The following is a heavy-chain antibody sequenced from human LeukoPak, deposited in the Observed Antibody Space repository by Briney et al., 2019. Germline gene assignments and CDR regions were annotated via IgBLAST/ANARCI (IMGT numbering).Heavy chain of an antibody. Sequence: GASVKVSCKASGYTFTGYYMHWVRQAPGQGLEWMGWINPNSGGTNYAQKFQGWVTMTRDTSISTAYMELSRLRSDDTAVYYCARAFPCSSTSCSNWFDPWGQGTLVTVSS. J-gene: IGHJ5*02. CDR3: ARAFPCSSTSCSNWFDP. V-gene: IGHV1-2*04. CDR1: GYTFTGYY. CDR2: INPNSGGT. D-gene: IGHD2-2*01.